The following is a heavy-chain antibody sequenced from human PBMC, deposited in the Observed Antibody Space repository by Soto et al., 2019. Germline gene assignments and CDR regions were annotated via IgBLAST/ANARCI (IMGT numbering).Heavy chain of an antibody. V-gene: IGHV1-69*12. J-gene: IGHJ6*02. Sequence: QVQLVQSGAEVKKPGSSVKVSCKASGGTFSSYAISWVRQAPGQGLEWMGGIIRIFGRADYAQKCQGRVTITADESTSTGYMELSRLRSEDTAVYDRATPPEGYYYCGMDVWGQGTTVTVSS. CDR3: ATPPEGYYYCGMDV. CDR1: GGTFSSYA. CDR2: IIRIFGRA.